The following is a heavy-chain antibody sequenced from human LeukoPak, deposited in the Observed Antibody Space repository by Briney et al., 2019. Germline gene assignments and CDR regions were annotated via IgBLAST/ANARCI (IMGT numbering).Heavy chain of an antibody. V-gene: IGHV4-34*01. CDR3: ARFSGRRTGDY. CDR2: INHSGST. Sequence: SETLSLTCAVYGGSFSGYYWSWIRQPPGKGLEWIGEINHSGSTNYNPSFKSRVTISVDTSKNQFSLKLSSVTAADTAVYYCARFSGRRTGDYWGQGTLVTVSS. CDR1: GGSFSGYY. D-gene: IGHD2-15*01. J-gene: IGHJ4*02.